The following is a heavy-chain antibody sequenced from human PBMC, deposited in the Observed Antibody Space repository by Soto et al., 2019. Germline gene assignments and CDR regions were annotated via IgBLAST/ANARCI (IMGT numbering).Heavy chain of an antibody. CDR3: ARDRNRDYYYDSSGYYGGDGFDY. Sequence: QVQLVQSGAEVKKPGSSVKVSCKASGGTFSSYAISWVRQAPGQGLEWMGGIIPIFGTANYAQKFQGRVTITESESTSTXCLXLXNLRSEDTAVYYCARDRNRDYYYDSSGYYGGDGFDYWGQGTLVTVSS. V-gene: IGHV1-69*12. J-gene: IGHJ4*02. D-gene: IGHD3-22*01. CDR2: IIPIFGTA. CDR1: GGTFSSYA.